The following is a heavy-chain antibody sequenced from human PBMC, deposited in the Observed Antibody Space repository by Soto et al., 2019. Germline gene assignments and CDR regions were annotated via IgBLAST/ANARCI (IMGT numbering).Heavy chain of an antibody. J-gene: IGHJ2*01. CDR2: ISSSGSTI. D-gene: IGHD3-10*02. CDR3: FFFQAEDGIRDVRSVSAFLLNRSSDL. V-gene: IGHV3-11*01. Sequence: GKGLEWVSYISSSGSTICYADSVKGRFTIPRDNAKNSLYLQMNSLRAEDTAVYYCFFFQAEDGIRDVRSVSAFLLNRSSDL.